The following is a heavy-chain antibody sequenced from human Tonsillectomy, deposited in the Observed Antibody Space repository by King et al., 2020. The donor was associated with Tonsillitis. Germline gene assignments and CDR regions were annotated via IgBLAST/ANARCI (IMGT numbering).Heavy chain of an antibody. J-gene: IGHJ4*02. D-gene: IGHD6-13*01. CDR2: IKGDGSRQ. V-gene: IGHV3-7*03. CDR3: ARDDGSSPSAFDF. CDR1: GFTFNKYW. Sequence: VQLVESGGDLVQPEGSLRLSCAASGFTFNKYWMSWVRQAPGKGLEWVADIKGDGSRQYYMGSVKSRFTISRDNAKNSLYLQMNSLRAEDTALYFCARDDGSSPSAFDFWGQGTLVTVSS.